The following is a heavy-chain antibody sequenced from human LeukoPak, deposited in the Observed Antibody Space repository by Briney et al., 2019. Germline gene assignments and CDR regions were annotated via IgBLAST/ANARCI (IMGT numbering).Heavy chain of an antibody. D-gene: IGHD2-21*02. CDR1: GYTFTSYG. CDR2: INPNSGGT. J-gene: IGHJ4*02. V-gene: IGHV1-2*02. CDR3: ARLQGDSSSFDY. Sequence: ASVKVSCKASGYTFTSYGISWVRQAPGQGLEWMGWINPNSGGTNYAQKFQGRVTMTRDTSISTAYMELSRLRSDDTAVYYCARLQGDSSSFDYWGQGTLVTVSS.